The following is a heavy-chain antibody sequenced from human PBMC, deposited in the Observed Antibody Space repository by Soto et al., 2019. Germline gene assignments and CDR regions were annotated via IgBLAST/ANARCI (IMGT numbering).Heavy chain of an antibody. CDR3: ARGREMYSSSWYRGYYFDY. V-gene: IGHV3-33*01. J-gene: IGHJ4*02. CDR2: IWYDGSNK. D-gene: IGHD6-13*01. Sequence: QVQLVESGGGVVQPGRSLRLSCAASGFTFSSYGMHWVRQAPGKGLEWVAVIWYDGSNKYYADSVKGRFTISRDNSKNTLYLQMNSLRAEDTAVYYCARGREMYSSSWYRGYYFDYWGQGTLVTVSS. CDR1: GFTFSSYG.